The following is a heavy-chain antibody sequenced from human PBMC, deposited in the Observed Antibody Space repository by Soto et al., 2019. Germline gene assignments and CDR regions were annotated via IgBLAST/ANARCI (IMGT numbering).Heavy chain of an antibody. D-gene: IGHD2-15*01. J-gene: IGHJ6*03. CDR1: GYTFTSYG. CDR3: AREGYCSGRRCYGYYYMDV. Sequence: ASVKVSCKASGYTFTSYGISWVRQAPGQGLEWMGWISAYNGNTNYAQKLQGRVTTTTDTSTSTAYMELRSLRSDDTAVYYCAREGYCSGRRCYGYYYMDVWGKGTTVTVSS. V-gene: IGHV1-18*01. CDR2: ISAYNGNT.